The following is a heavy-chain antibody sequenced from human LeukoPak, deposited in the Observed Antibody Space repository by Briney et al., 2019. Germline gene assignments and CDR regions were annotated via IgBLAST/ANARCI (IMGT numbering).Heavy chain of an antibody. CDR2: INWNGGST. D-gene: IGHD1-1*01. CDR3: AKDPALQRTGTTPFDY. CDR1: GFTFDDYA. V-gene: IGHV3-9*01. J-gene: IGHJ4*02. Sequence: GGSLRLSCAASGFTFDDYAMHWGRHAPGKGLEWVSGINWNGGSTVYADSVKGRFTISRDNSKNPLYLQMNSLRAEDTAVYSCAKDPALQRTGTTPFDYWGQGTLVTVSS.